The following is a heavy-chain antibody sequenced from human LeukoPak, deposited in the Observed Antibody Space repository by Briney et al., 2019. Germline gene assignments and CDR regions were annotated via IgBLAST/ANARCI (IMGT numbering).Heavy chain of an antibody. D-gene: IGHD3-22*01. CDR2: ISSSGSTI. V-gene: IGHV3-48*03. Sequence: GGSLRLSCAASGFTFSSYEMNWVRQAPGKGLEWVSYISSSGSTIYYADSVKGRFTISRDNAKNSLFLQMNSLRAEDTAVYYCARMCYDSSNCRSWDQGTLVTVSS. J-gene: IGHJ5*02. CDR3: ARMCYDSSNCRS. CDR1: GFTFSSYE.